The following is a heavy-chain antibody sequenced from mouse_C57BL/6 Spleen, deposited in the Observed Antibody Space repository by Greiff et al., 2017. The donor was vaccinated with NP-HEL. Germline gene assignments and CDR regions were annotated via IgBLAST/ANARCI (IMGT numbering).Heavy chain of an antibody. J-gene: IGHJ4*01. CDR1: GFTFSDYG. CDR3: ANNGGQLRLENYAMDY. CDR2: ISSGSSTI. V-gene: IGHV5-17*01. D-gene: IGHD3-2*02. Sequence: EVKLVESGGGLVKPGGSLKLSCAASGFTFSDYGMHWVRQTPEKGLEWVAYISSGSSTIYYADTVKGRFTISRDNAKNTLFLQMTSLRSEDTAMYYCANNGGQLRLENYAMDYWGQGTSVTVSS.